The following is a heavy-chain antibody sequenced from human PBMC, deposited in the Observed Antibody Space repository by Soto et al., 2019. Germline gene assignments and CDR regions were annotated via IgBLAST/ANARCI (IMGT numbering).Heavy chain of an antibody. V-gene: IGHV4-34*01. CDR3: ARMVVPAAMSYYYYGMDV. CDR1: GGSFSGYY. CDR2: INHSGST. J-gene: IGHJ6*02. Sequence: SETLSLTCAVYGGSFSGYYWSWIRQPPGKGLEWIGEINHSGSTNYNPSLKSRVTISVDTSKNQFSLKLSSVPAADTAVYYCARMVVPAAMSYYYYGMDVWGQGTTVTVSS. D-gene: IGHD2-2*01.